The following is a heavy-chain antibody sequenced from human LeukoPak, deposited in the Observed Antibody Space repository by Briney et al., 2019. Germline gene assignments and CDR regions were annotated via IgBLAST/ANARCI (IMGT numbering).Heavy chain of an antibody. CDR2: INHSGST. Sequence: PSETLSLTCAVYGGSFSGYYWSWIRQPPGKGLEWIGEINHSGSTNYNPSLKSRVTISVDTSKNQFSLKLSSVTAADTAVYYCARHRDGDYGNWFDPWGQGTLVTVSS. J-gene: IGHJ5*02. CDR1: GGSFSGYY. D-gene: IGHD4-17*01. V-gene: IGHV4-34*01. CDR3: ARHRDGDYGNWFDP.